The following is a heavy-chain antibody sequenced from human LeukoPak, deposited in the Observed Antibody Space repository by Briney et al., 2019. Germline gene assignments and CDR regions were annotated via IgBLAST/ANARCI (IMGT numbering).Heavy chain of an antibody. Sequence: ASVKVSCKASGYTFTSYGISWVRQAPGQGLEWMGWISAYNGNTNYAQKLQGRVTMTTDTSTSTACMELRSLRSDDTAVYYCARSSYYGSGRRLYYFDYWGQGTLVTVSS. CDR1: GYTFTSYG. J-gene: IGHJ4*02. CDR2: ISAYNGNT. D-gene: IGHD3-10*01. CDR3: ARSSYYGSGRRLYYFDY. V-gene: IGHV1-18*01.